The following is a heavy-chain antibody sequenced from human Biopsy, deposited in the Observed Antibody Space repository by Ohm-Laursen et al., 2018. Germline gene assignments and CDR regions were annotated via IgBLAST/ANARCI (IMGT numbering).Heavy chain of an antibody. J-gene: IGHJ5*02. CDR1: GGSISSGGSF. CDR3: ARGDYFDSNGYFWFDP. CDR2: IFNSANT. D-gene: IGHD3-22*01. Sequence: PSQTLSLTCTVSGGSISSGGSFWSWIRQRPGKGLEWIGYIFNSANTYYNPSLKNLITISGDKSKNQFSLKLNSVTAADTAVYYCARGDYFDSNGYFWFDPWGQGTLVTVSS. V-gene: IGHV4-31*01.